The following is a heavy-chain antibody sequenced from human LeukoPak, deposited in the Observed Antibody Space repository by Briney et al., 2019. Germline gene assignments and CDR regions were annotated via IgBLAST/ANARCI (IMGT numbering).Heavy chain of an antibody. CDR1: GFTFSSYW. Sequence: GGSLRLSCAASGFTFSSYWMHWVRQAPGKGLVWVSRINSDGSTTNYADSVKGRFTISRDNAENTLYLQMNSLRVEDTAVYYCTRRVSATRWFDPWGQGTLVTVST. D-gene: IGHD2-15*01. CDR3: TRRVSATRWFDP. CDR2: INSDGSTT. J-gene: IGHJ5*02. V-gene: IGHV3-74*01.